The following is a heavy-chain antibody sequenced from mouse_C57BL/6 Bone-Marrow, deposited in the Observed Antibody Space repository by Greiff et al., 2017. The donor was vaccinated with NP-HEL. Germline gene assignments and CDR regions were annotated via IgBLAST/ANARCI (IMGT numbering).Heavy chain of an antibody. CDR2: IHPNSGST. V-gene: IGHV1-64*01. Sequence: VKLQQPGAELVKPGASVKLSCKASGYTFTSYWMHWVKQRPGQGLEWIGMIHPNSGSTNYNEKFKSKATLTVDKSSSTAYMQLSSLTSEDSAVYYCARYPLYYYGSSYDYWGQGTTLTVSS. CDR3: ARYPLYYYGSSYDY. CDR1: GYTFTSYW. D-gene: IGHD1-1*01. J-gene: IGHJ2*01.